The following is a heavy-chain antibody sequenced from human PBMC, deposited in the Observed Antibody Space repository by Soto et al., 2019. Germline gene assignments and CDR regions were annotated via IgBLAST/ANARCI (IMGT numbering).Heavy chain of an antibody. J-gene: IGHJ4*02. D-gene: IGHD2-2*01. CDR2: IYWNDDK. CDR1: RFALSTFAKA. CDR3: VNRQASSPSDY. V-gene: IGHV2-5*01. Sequence: SGPTLVNPTQTLTLSCTFSRFALSTFAKAVACTRHPRGKDPEWLALIYWNDDKRYNPSLNNRLTIAKDTSKNLVVLTMTNVDPVDTATYYCVNRQASSPSDYWGRGTLVTVSS.